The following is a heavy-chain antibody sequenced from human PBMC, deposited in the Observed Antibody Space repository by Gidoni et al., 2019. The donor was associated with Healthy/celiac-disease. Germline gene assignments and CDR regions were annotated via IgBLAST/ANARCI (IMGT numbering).Heavy chain of an antibody. V-gene: IGHV4-34*01. J-gene: IGHJ4*02. CDR3: ARRGGVVVAAKDRTEDY. Sequence: QVQLQQWGAGLLKPSETLSLTCAVYGGSFSGYYWSWIRQPPGKGLEWIGEINHSGSTNYNPSLKSRVTISVDTSKNQFSLKLSSVTAADTAVYYCARRGGVVVAAKDRTEDYWGQGTLVTVSS. CDR2: INHSGST. D-gene: IGHD2-15*01. CDR1: GGSFSGYY.